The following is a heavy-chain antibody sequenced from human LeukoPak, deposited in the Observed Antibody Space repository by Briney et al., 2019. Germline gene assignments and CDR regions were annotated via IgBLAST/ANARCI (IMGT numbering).Heavy chain of an antibody. Sequence: GESLKISCKGSGYTFTSYWIGWVRQMPGKGLEWMGIIYPGDSDTRCSPSFQGQVTISADKSISTAYLQWSSLKASDTAIYYCARHSNTTMVRGVMYYYYYGMDVWGQGTTVTVSS. V-gene: IGHV5-51*01. D-gene: IGHD3-10*01. CDR3: ARHSNTTMVRGVMYYYYYGMDV. CDR2: IYPGDSDT. J-gene: IGHJ6*02. CDR1: GYTFTSYW.